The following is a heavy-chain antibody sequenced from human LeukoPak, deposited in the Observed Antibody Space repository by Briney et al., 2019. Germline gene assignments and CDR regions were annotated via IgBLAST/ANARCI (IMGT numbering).Heavy chain of an antibody. CDR2: INPNTGGT. CDR3: AKVPPSITAAGNWLGP. D-gene: IGHD6-13*01. V-gene: IGHV1-2*06. CDR1: EYTFTGYY. Sequence: GASVKVSCKASEYTFTGYYIHWVRQPPGQGLEWMGRINPNTGGTDYAQKFQGRVTMTRYTSNTTTYLDLSRLTSDDTAIYYCAKVPPSITAAGNWLGPWGQGALVTVSS. J-gene: IGHJ5*02.